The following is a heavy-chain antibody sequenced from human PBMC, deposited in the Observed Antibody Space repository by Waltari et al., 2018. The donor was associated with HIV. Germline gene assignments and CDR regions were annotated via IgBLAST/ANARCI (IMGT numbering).Heavy chain of an antibody. CDR3: AKAPNVIQPSYYYYGMDV. CDR2: LRYDGSDE. V-gene: IGHV3-30*02. CDR1: GFSFSSYS. Sequence: QVQLVESGGGEVQHGGSLTLACAASGFSFSSYSMQWVRQSPGKGLEWVALLRYDGSDECYSESVKGRFTISRDNFKNTLYLQMNSLRVEDTAVYYCAKAPNVIQPSYYYYGMDVWGQGTTVTVPS. J-gene: IGHJ6*02.